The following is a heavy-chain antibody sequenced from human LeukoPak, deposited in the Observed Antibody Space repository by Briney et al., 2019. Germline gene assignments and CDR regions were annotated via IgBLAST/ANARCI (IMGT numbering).Heavy chain of an antibody. CDR2: INPSGGST. D-gene: IGHD4-17*01. Sequence: GASVKVSCKASGYTFTSYYMHWVRQAPGQGLEWMGIINPSGGSTSYAQKFQGRVTMTRDMSTSTVYMELSSLRSEDTAVYYCARGLRYGDYAVGFDYWGQGTLVTVSS. CDR1: GYTFTSYY. J-gene: IGHJ4*02. CDR3: ARGLRYGDYAVGFDY. V-gene: IGHV1-46*01.